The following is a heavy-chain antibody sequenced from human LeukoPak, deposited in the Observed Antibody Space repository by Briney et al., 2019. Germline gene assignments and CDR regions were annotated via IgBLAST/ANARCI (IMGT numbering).Heavy chain of an antibody. CDR3: ATDRYDSSGYAFDY. CDR2: ISGSGGST. D-gene: IGHD3-22*01. J-gene: IGHJ4*02. V-gene: IGHV3-23*01. Sequence: GGSLRLSCAASGFTFSSYAMSWVRQAPGKGLEWVSAISGSGGSTYYADSVKGRFTISRDNSKNTLYLQMNSLRAEDTAVYYCATDRYDSSGYAFDYWGQGILVTVSS. CDR1: GFTFSSYA.